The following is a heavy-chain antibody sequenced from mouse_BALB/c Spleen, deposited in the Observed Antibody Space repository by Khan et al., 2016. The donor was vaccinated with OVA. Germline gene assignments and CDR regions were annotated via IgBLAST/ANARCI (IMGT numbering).Heavy chain of an antibody. CDR1: GFTFSSYS. Sequence: EVKLVESGGDLVEPGGSLKLSCAASGFTFSSYSMSWVRQTPDKRLEWVATISRGSDCTYYPDIVKGRFTITRYNAKNTRYLQMSSLKSEDAAMYYCASHVAGSFAYWGQGTLVAVSA. J-gene: IGHJ3*01. V-gene: IGHV5-6*02. CDR3: ASHVAGSFAY. CDR2: ISRGSDCT. D-gene: IGHD1-1*01.